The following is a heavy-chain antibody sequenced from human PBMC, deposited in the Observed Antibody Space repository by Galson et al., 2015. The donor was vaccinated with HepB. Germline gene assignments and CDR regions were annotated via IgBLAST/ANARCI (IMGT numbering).Heavy chain of an antibody. D-gene: IGHD6-19*01. Sequence: SLRLSCAASGFTFSSYGMHWVRQAPGKGLEWVAVIWYDGSNKYYADSVKGRFTISRDNSKNTLYLQMNSLRAEDTAVYYCAGGDSGYSSGWYAGDYWGQGTLVTVSS. J-gene: IGHJ4*02. V-gene: IGHV3-33*01. CDR3: AGGDSGYSSGWYAGDY. CDR1: GFTFSSYG. CDR2: IWYDGSNK.